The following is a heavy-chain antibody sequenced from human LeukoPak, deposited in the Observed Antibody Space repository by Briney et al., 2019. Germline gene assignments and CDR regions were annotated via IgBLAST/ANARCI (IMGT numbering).Heavy chain of an antibody. CDR2: IYSGGST. D-gene: IGHD3-10*01. CDR1: GFTVSSNY. V-gene: IGHV3-53*01. J-gene: IGHJ6*03. CDR3: ARTIVGSGSYYLGYYYMDV. Sequence: GGSLRLSCAASGFTVSSNYMSWVRQAPGKGLEWVSVIYSGGSTYYADSVKGRFTISRDNSKNTLYLQMNSLRAEDTAVYYCARTIVGSGSYYLGYYYMDVWGKGTTDTISS.